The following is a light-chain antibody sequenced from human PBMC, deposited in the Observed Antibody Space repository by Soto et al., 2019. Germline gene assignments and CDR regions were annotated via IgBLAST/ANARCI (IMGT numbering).Light chain of an antibody. J-gene: IGLJ2*01. CDR2: EVS. V-gene: IGLV2-14*01. CDR3: SSYTSDSTLV. Sequence: SALTQPASVSGSPGQSITISCTGTSSDVGGYDYVCWYQQHPGKAPKLMIYEVSHRPPGVSNRFSGSKSGNTASLTISGLQAEDEADYYCSSYTSDSTLVLGGGTKLTVL. CDR1: SSDVGGYDY.